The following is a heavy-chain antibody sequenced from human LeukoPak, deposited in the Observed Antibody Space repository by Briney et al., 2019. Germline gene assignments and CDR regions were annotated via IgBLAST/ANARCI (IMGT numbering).Heavy chain of an antibody. CDR1: GGSISSSSYY. V-gene: IGHV4-39*01. D-gene: IGHD3-3*01. Sequence: SETLSLACTVSGGSISSSSYYWGWIRQPPGKGLEWIGSIYYSGSTYYNPSLKSRVTISVDTSKNQFSLKLSSVTAADTAVYYCARHQDDFWSGPGLYYMDVWGKGTTVTVSS. J-gene: IGHJ6*03. CDR3: ARHQDDFWSGPGLYYMDV. CDR2: IYYSGST.